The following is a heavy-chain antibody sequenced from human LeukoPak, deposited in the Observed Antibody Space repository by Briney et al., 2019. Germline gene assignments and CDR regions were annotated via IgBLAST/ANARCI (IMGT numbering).Heavy chain of an antibody. CDR2: IYYSGST. D-gene: IGHD4-17*01. CDR1: GGSISSSSYY. CDR3: ASHRDYGDYPSSFDY. J-gene: IGHJ4*02. V-gene: IGHV4-39*01. Sequence: SETLSLTCTVSGGSISSSSYYWGWIRQPPGKGLEWIGSIYYSGSTYYNPSLKSRVTISVDTSKNQFSLKLSSVTAADTAVYYCASHRDYGDYPSSFDYWGQGTLVTVSS.